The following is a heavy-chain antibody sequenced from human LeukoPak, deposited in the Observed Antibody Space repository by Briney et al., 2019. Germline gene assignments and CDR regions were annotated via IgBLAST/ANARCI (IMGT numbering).Heavy chain of an antibody. V-gene: IGHV3-48*03. D-gene: IGHD6-19*01. CDR3: ARDSRIAVAGTAMDV. CDR1: GFTFSSYE. CDR2: ISSSGSTI. J-gene: IGHJ6*03. Sequence: GGSLRLSCAASGFTFSSYEMNWVRQAPGKGLEWVSYISSSGSTIYYADSLKGRFTISRDNAKNSLYLQMNSLRAEDTAVYYCARDSRIAVAGTAMDVWGKGTTVTVSS.